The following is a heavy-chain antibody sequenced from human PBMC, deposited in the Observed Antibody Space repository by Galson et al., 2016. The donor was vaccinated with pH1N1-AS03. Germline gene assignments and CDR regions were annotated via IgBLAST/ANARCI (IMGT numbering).Heavy chain of an antibody. Sequence: TLSLTCTVSGGSISSYYWSWIRQPAGKGLEWIGRIYTIGSTNYNPSLKTRVTMSLDTSKNQFSLKLSSVTAADTAVYYCAGWGTRTPYPGFDYWGQGTPVTLSS. D-gene: IGHD1/OR15-1a*01. V-gene: IGHV4-4*07. CDR3: AGWGTRTPYPGFDY. CDR2: IYTIGST. CDR1: GGSISSYY. J-gene: IGHJ4*02.